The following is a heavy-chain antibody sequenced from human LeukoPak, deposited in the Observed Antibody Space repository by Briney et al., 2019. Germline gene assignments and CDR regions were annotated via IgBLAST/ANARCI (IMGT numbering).Heavy chain of an antibody. D-gene: IGHD3-22*01. CDR1: GFTFNYYD. J-gene: IGHJ2*01. Sequence: PGGSLRLSCAVSGFTFNYYDMHWVRQAPGKRLEWVSAICTTGDTHYPDYVKGRFFMSTGDDKNSVHLQMITMRAADTTGYYCCRGGAYYYDNCGHPGWYFDLWGRGTLVTVSS. V-gene: IGHV3-13*01. CDR2: ICTTGDT. CDR3: CRGGAYYYDNCGHPGWYFDL.